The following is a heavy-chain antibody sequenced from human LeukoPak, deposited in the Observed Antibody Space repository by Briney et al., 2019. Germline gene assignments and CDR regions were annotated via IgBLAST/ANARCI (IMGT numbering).Heavy chain of an antibody. Sequence: GGSLTLSCAPSGFTFSSFWMQCVRQAPGKGLVWVSRLNSDGSSTSSAHSVKGRFTISRDNAKNTLYLQTNSLRAEDTAVYYCARRRYDILTGGFDYWGQGTLVTVSS. CDR2: LNSDGSST. J-gene: IGHJ4*02. CDR1: GFTFSSFW. D-gene: IGHD3-9*01. V-gene: IGHV3-74*01. CDR3: ARRRYDILTGGFDY.